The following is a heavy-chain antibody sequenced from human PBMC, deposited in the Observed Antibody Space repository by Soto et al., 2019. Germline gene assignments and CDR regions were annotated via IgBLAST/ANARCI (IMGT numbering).Heavy chain of an antibody. V-gene: IGHV1-3*01. Sequence: ASVKVSCKASGYTFTSYAMHWVRQAPGQRLEWMGWINAGNGNTKYSQKFQGRVTITRDTSASTAYMELSSLRSEDTAVYYCARYCSSTSCYYGIDVWGQGTTVTVSS. CDR3: ARYCSSTSCYYGIDV. J-gene: IGHJ6*02. D-gene: IGHD2-2*01. CDR1: GYTFTSYA. CDR2: INAGNGNT.